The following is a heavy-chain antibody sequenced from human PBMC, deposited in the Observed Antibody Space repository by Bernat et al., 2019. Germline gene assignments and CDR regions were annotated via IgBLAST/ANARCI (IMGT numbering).Heavy chain of an antibody. CDR1: GFTFSSYG. CDR2: IWYDGSNK. CDR3: AREGGGIPPTSSGYEGLFDY. D-gene: IGHD5-12*01. J-gene: IGHJ4*02. Sequence: VQLLESGGGLVQPGGSLRLSCAASGFTFSSYGMHWVRQAPGKGLEWVAVIWYDGSNKYYADSVKGRFTISRDNSKNTLYLQMNSLRAEDTAVYYCAREGGGIPPTSSGYEGLFDYWGQGTLVTVSS. V-gene: IGHV3-33*08.